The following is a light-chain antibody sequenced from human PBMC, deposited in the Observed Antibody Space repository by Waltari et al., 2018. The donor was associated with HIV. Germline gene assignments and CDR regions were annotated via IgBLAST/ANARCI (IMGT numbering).Light chain of an antibody. J-gene: IGLJ3*02. V-gene: IGLV4-69*01. CDR1: SGYTAYA. CDR2: VNSDGSY. Sequence: QLVLTQSASASASLGASVKLTCTLSSGYTAYAIAWHQQQAEKGPRYLMKVNSDGSYSRGDGIPGRFSGSSPEAARYLTISSLQSEDEAYYYCQTWDTGIRVFGGGTKLTVL. CDR3: QTWDTGIRV.